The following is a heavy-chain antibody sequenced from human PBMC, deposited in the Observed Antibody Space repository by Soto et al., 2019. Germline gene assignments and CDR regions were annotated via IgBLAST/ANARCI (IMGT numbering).Heavy chain of an antibody. D-gene: IGHD1-26*01. Sequence: EVQLVESGGGLIQPGGSLRLSCAASGFTVSSNYMSWVRQAPGKGLEWVSVIYSGGSTYYADSVKGRFTISRDNSKQTLYLQMNSMRAEATGVDYCARDGAYAFDIWGQGTMVTVSS. CDR1: GFTVSSNY. CDR2: IYSGGST. J-gene: IGHJ3*02. CDR3: ARDGAYAFDI. V-gene: IGHV3-53*01.